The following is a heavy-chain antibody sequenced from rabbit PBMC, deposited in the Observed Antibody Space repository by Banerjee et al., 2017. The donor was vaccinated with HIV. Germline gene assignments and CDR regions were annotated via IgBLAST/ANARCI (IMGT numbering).Heavy chain of an antibody. J-gene: IGHJ4*01. CDR1: GFDFSRDA. D-gene: IGHD4-1*01. V-gene: IGHV1S40*01. CDR3: ARVHNSGCGFNL. Sequence: QSLEESGGDLVKPGASLTLTCKASGFDFSRDAMCWVRQAPGKGLEWIGCIYTDSGRTYHASWAKGRFTISKTSSTTVTLQMTSLTAADTATYFCARVHNSGCGFNLWGPGTLVTVS. CDR2: IYTDSGRT.